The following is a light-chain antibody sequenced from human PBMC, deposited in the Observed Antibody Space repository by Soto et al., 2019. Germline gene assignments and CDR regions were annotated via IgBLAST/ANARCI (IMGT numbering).Light chain of an antibody. CDR3: HQYNNWPRT. CDR2: SSS. CDR1: QSVAYN. V-gene: IGKV3D-15*01. Sequence: EIVLTQSPGTLSLSPGERATLSCRASQSVAYNVAWYQQKPGQAPRLLIYSSSTRATGIPTRFSGSGSGTVFTLSISSLQSEDFAVYHCHQYNNWPRTFGQGTKVDIK. J-gene: IGKJ1*01.